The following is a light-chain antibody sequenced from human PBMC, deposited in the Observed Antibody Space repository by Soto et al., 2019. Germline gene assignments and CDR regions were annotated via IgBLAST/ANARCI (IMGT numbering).Light chain of an antibody. Sequence: EIVMTQSPATLSVSPGERATLSCRASQSVSSNLAWYQQKPGQAPRLLIYGASTRATGIPARFSGSGSGTEFHLTISSLQPARFAVYLCLQSNNTPPKTFGQGTNVEIK. V-gene: IGKV3-15*01. CDR3: LQSNNTPPKT. CDR1: QSVSSN. J-gene: IGKJ1*01. CDR2: GAS.